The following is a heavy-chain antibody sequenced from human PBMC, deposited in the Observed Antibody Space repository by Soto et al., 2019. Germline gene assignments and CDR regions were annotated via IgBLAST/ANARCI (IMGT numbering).Heavy chain of an antibody. CDR2: ITASGGTK. CDR1: GFTFTSYA. D-gene: IGHD3-22*01. Sequence: EVQLLESGGGLVQPGGSLSLSCAASGFTFTSYAMNWVRRAPGKGLEWVSGITASGGTKFYADSVKGRFTISRDSSKNTVFLQMNSLRGADTGVYNWAKLKGPVMGLIPTVNLDYWGQGTLVTGSA. J-gene: IGHJ4*02. CDR3: AKLKGPVMGLIPTVNLDY. V-gene: IGHV3-23*01.